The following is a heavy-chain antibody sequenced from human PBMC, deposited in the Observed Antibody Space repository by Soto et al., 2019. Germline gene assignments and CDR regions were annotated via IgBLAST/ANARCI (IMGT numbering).Heavy chain of an antibody. V-gene: IGHV1-2*04. J-gene: IGHJ6*02. CDR2: INPNSGGT. CDR1: GYTFTGYY. CDR3: ARDLGERDPGFERDYYYYYGMDV. Sequence: ASVKVSCKASGYTFTGYYMHWVRQAPGQGLEWMGWINPNSGGTNYAQKFQGWVTMTRDTSISTAYMELGRLRSDDTAVYYCARDLGERDPGFERDYYYYYGMDVWGQGTTVTVSS. D-gene: IGHD3-16*01.